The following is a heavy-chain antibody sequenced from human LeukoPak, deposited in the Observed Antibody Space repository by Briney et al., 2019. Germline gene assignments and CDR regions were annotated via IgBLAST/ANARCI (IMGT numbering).Heavy chain of an antibody. Sequence: GGSLRLSCAASGFTFSSYAMSWVRQAPGKGLEWVSAISGSPGSTYYADSVKGRFTISRDNAKNSLYLQMNSLRAEDTAVYYCARRATSERGHSYGLDYWGQGTLVTVSS. D-gene: IGHD5-18*01. J-gene: IGHJ4*02. CDR2: ISGSPGST. CDR3: ARRATSERGHSYGLDY. V-gene: IGHV3-23*01. CDR1: GFTFSSYA.